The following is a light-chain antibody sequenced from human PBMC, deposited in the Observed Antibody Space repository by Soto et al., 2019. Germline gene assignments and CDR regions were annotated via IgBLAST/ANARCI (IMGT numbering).Light chain of an antibody. V-gene: IGLV2-11*01. CDR3: CSYAGSYTYV. CDR1: SSDVGGYDY. CDR2: VVT. J-gene: IGLJ1*01. Sequence: QSALTQPRSVSESPGQSVTISCTGTSSDVGGYDYLSWYQQHPGKAPKLMIYVVTKRPSGVPDRFSGSKSGNTASLTISGLQTEDEADYYCCSYAGSYTYVFGTGTKLTVL.